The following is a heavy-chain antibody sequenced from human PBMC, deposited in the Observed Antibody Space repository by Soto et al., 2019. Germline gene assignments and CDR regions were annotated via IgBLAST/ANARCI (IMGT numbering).Heavy chain of an antibody. V-gene: IGHV4-59*01. J-gene: IGHJ6*02. D-gene: IGHD6-19*01. CDR3: ARDRDGVAGRRGMDV. Sequence: SETLSLTCTVSGGSISSYYWSWIRQPPGKGLEWIGYIYYSGSTNYNPSLKSRVTISVDTSKNQFSLKLSSVTAADTAVYYCARDRDGVAGRRGMDVWGQGTTVTVSS. CDR1: GGSISSYY. CDR2: IYYSGST.